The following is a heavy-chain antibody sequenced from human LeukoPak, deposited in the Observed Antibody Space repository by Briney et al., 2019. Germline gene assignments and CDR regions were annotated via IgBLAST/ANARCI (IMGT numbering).Heavy chain of an antibody. CDR2: IYYSGST. D-gene: IGHD5-12*01. J-gene: IGHJ4*02. V-gene: IGHV4-31*03. Sequence: SETLSLTCTVSGGSVSSGSYYWSWIRQHPGTGLEWIGYIYYSGSTYYNPSLKSRVTISVDTSKNQFSLKLSSVTAADTAVYYCARVDILSGPFGHDYWGQGTLVTVSS. CDR1: GGSVSSGSYY. CDR3: ARVDILSGPFGHDY.